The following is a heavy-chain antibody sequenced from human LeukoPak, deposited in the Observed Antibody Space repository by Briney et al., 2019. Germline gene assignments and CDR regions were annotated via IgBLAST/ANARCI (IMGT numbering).Heavy chain of an antibody. CDR3: ASIAAPYYYYYMDV. CDR1: GFTFSSYA. V-gene: IGHV3-23*01. Sequence: PGGSLRLSCAASGFTFSSYAMSWVRQAPGKGLEWVSAISGSGGSTYYADSVKGRFTISRDNSKNTLYLQMNSLRAEDTAVYYCASIAAPYYYYYMDVWGKGTTVTVSS. D-gene: IGHD6-13*01. CDR2: ISGSGGST. J-gene: IGHJ6*03.